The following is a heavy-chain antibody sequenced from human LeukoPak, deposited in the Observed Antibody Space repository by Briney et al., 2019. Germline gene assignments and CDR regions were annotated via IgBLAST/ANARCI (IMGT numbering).Heavy chain of an antibody. D-gene: IGHD4-17*01. CDR2: IYYSGST. CDR3: AGVRYRYFDY. CDR1: GGSISSYY. V-gene: IGHV4-59*06. J-gene: IGHJ4*02. Sequence: SETLTLTCTVSGGSISSYYWSWIRQPPGKGLEWIGYIYYSGSTYYNPSLKSRVTISVDTSKNQFSLKLSSVTAADTAVYYCAGVRYRYFDYWGQGTLVTVSS.